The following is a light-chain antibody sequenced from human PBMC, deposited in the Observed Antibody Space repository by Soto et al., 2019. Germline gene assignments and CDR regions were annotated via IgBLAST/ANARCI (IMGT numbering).Light chain of an antibody. Sequence: EIVMTQSPATLSVSPGERATLSCRASQSVGSGLSWYQQKPDQAPRLLIYGASTRATGIPARFSGSGSGTEFTLPISSLQSEDYAVYYGQQYNNWPPYTFGQGTKVDIK. CDR3: QQYNNWPPYT. CDR1: QSVGSG. CDR2: GAS. V-gene: IGKV3-15*01. J-gene: IGKJ2*01.